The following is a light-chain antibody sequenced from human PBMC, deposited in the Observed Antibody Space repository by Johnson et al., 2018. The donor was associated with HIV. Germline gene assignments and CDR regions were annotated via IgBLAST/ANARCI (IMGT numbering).Light chain of an antibody. Sequence: QSVLTQPPSVSAAPGQKVTISCSGSSSNIGNNYVSWYQQLPGTAPKLLIYDNNKRPSGIPARFSGSKSGTSATLGITGLPTGDEADYYCGTWDSSLSVYVFGTGTKVTVL. J-gene: IGLJ1*01. CDR1: SSNIGNNY. CDR3: GTWDSSLSVYV. V-gene: IGLV1-51*01. CDR2: DNN.